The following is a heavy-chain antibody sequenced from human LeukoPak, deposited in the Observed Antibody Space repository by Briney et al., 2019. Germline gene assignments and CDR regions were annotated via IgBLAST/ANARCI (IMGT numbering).Heavy chain of an antibody. V-gene: IGHV3-53*01. CDR1: GFTVSGAY. CDR3: WRVGDFVGPTNRLYGVDV. J-gene: IGHJ6*02. CDR2: IYSGGTT. Sequence: PGGSLRLTCSISGFTVSGAYMTWVRQAPGKGLEGLEWVSLIYSGGTTYYADSVKGRFIISRDISKNTLYLQMNSLRVEDTAVYYCWRVGDFVGPTNRLYGVDVWGQGTTVTVSS. D-gene: IGHD1-26*01.